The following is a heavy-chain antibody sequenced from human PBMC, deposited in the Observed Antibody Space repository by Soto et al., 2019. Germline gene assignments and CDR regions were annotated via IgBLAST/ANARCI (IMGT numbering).Heavy chain of an antibody. CDR1: GVTFSNYA. D-gene: IGHD3-10*01. Sequence: GGSLRLSCAASGVTFSNYAMSWVRQAPGKGLEWVSTISGSGGSTHYADSVKGRFTISRDNSKNTLYLPMNSLRAEDTAVYYCARYSYGSGTSAPFDYWGQGTLVTVSS. CDR3: ARYSYGSGTSAPFDY. V-gene: IGHV3-23*01. CDR2: ISGSGGST. J-gene: IGHJ4*02.